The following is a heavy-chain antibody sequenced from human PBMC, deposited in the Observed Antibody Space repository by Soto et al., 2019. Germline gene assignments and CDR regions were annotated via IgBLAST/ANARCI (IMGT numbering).Heavy chain of an antibody. CDR2: ISSSSNFI. CDR1: GFTFSSYS. V-gene: IGHV3-21*01. CDR3: ARDRDYYYYYMDV. Sequence: EVQLVESGGGLVKPGGSLRLSCAASGFTFSSYSMNWVRQAPGKGLEWVSSISSSSNFISYGDSVKGRFTISRDNAKNSLYLQMSSLRAEDTAVYYCARDRDYYYYYMDVWVKGTTVTVSS. J-gene: IGHJ6*03. D-gene: IGHD3-10*01.